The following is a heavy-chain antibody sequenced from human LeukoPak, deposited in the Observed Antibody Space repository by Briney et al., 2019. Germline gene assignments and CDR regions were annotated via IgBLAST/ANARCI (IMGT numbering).Heavy chain of an antibody. CDR2: ISHDGSST. D-gene: IGHD1-26*01. J-gene: IGHJ4*02. CDR1: GFTFTNYW. CDR3: ARIAGGSYSV. V-gene: IGHV3-74*03. Sequence: GSLRLSCAASGFTFTNYWMHWVRQAPGKGLVWASRISHDGSSTTYADSVKGRFTISRDNAKNTVYLQMNSLRAEDTAVYYCARIAGGSYSVWGQGTLVTVSS.